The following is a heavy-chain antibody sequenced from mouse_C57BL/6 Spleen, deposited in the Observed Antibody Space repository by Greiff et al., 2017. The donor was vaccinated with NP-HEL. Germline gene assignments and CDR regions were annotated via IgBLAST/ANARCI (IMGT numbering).Heavy chain of an antibody. J-gene: IGHJ3*01. CDR3: ARRGNWGSFAY. V-gene: IGHV1-61*01. D-gene: IGHD4-1*01. CDR1: GYTFTSYW. CDR2: IYPSDSET. Sequence: QVQLQQPGAELVRPGSSVKLSCKASGYTFTSYWMDWVKQRPGQGLEWIGNIYPSDSETHYNQKFKDKATLTVDKSSSTAYVQLSSLTSEDSAIYYCARRGNWGSFAYWGQGTLVTVSA.